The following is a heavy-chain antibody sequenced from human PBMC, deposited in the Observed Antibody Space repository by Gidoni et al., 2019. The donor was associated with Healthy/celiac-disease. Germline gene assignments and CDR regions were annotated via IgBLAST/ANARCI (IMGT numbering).Heavy chain of an antibody. CDR1: GYTFTGHY. Sequence: QVQLVQSGAEVKKPGASVKVSCKASGYTFTGHYLHWVRQAPGQGLEWMGIINPSGGSTSYAQKFQGRVTMTRDTSTSTVYMELSSLRSEDTAVYYCARTAVDYSMRSRFDPWGQGTLVTVSS. D-gene: IGHD4-4*01. J-gene: IGHJ5*02. CDR2: INPSGGST. V-gene: IGHV1-46*01. CDR3: ARTAVDYSMRSRFDP.